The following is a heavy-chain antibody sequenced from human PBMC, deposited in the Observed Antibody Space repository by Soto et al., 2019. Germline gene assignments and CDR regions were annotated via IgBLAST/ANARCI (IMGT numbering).Heavy chain of an antibody. V-gene: IGHV1-18*01. J-gene: IGHJ6*03. CDR2: ISAYNGNT. Sequence: GASVKVSCKASGYTFTSYGISWVRQAPGQGLEWMGWISAYNGNTNYAQKLQGRVTMTTDTSTSTAYMELRSLRSDDTAVYYCAGVTMVRGVNMWGPYYYYYMDVWGKGTTVTVSS. CDR3: AGVTMVRGVNMWGPYYYYYMDV. D-gene: IGHD3-10*01. CDR1: GYTFTSYG.